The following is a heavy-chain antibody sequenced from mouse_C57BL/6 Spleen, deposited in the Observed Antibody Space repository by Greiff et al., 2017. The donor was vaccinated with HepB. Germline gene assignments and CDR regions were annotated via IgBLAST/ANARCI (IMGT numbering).Heavy chain of an antibody. Sequence: QVQLQQSGAELVKPGASVKMSCKASGYTFTTYPIEWMKQNHGKSLEWIGNFHPYNDDTKYNEKFKGKATLTVEKSSRTIYVELSRLTSADSAVYYCGSGGFRFAYWGQGTLVTVSA. CDR1: GYTFTTYP. V-gene: IGHV1-47*01. J-gene: IGHJ3*01. CDR3: GSGGFRFAY. CDR2: FHPYNDDT.